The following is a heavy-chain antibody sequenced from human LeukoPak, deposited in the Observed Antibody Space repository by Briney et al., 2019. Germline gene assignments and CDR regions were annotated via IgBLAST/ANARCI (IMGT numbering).Heavy chain of an antibody. D-gene: IGHD4-23*01. J-gene: IGHJ5*02. Sequence: SETLSLTCTVSGGSISSGDYYWSWIRQPPGKGLEWIGYIYYSGSTYYNPSPKSRVTISVDTSKNQFSLKLSSVTAADTAVYYCAREGTYGGNSDWFDPWGQGTLVTVSS. V-gene: IGHV4-30-4*01. CDR1: GGSISSGDYY. CDR3: AREGTYGGNSDWFDP. CDR2: IYYSGST.